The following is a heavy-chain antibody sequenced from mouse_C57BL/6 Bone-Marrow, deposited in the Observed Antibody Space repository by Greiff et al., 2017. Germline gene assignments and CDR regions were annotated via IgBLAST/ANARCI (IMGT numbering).Heavy chain of an antibody. D-gene: IGHD4-1*01. Sequence: QVQLQQPGAELVKPGASVKLSCKASGYTFTSYWMHWVKQRPGQGLEWIGMIHPNSGSTNYNEKFKSKATLTVDKSSSTAYMQLSSLTSEDSAVYYCARTGTGDYFDYWGQGTTLTVSS. CDR3: ARTGTGDYFDY. V-gene: IGHV1-64*01. CDR2: IHPNSGST. J-gene: IGHJ2*01. CDR1: GYTFTSYW.